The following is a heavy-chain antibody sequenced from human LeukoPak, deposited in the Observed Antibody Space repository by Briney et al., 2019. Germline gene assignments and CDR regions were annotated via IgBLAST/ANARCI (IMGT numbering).Heavy chain of an antibody. D-gene: IGHD4-11*01. Sequence: SVKVSCKASGGTFSSYAISWVRQAPGQGLEWMGGIIPIFGTANYAQKFQGRVTITADESTSTAYMELSSLRSEDTAVYYCASDFLVTTDSPHVRPHCFDYWGQGTLVTVSS. CDR1: GGTFSSYA. CDR3: ASDFLVTTDSPHVRPHCFDY. V-gene: IGHV1-69*13. J-gene: IGHJ4*02. CDR2: IIPIFGTA.